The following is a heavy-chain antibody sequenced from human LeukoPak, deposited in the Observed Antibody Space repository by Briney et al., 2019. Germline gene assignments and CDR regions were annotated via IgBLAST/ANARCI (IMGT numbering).Heavy chain of an antibody. J-gene: IGHJ4*02. CDR1: GFTFSSFG. CDR2: IRYDGSNN. CDR3: AKDRTMAADGTYFDY. Sequence: GGSLRLSCAASGFTFSSFGMHWVRQAPGKGLEWISFIRYDGSNNYYTDSVKGRFTISRDNSQNTLYLQMNSLRTEDTALYFCAKDRTMAADGTYFDYWGQGTLVTVSS. V-gene: IGHV3-30*02. D-gene: IGHD6-13*01.